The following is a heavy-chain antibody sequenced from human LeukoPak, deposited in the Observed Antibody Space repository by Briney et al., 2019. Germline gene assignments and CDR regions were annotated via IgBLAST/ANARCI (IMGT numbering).Heavy chain of an antibody. CDR2: INHSGST. CDR1: GGSFSGYY. J-gene: IGHJ4*02. CDR3: ARGPEDQGDSSSLPFDY. Sequence: SETLSLTCAVYGGSFSGYYWSWIRQPPGKGLERIGEINHSGSTNYNPSLKSRVTISVDTSKNQFSLKLSSVTAADTAVYYCARGPEDQGDSSSLPFDYWGQGTLVTVSS. D-gene: IGHD6-6*01. V-gene: IGHV4-34*01.